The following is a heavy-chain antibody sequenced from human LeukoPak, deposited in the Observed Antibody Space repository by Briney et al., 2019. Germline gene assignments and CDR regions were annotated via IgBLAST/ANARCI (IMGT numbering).Heavy chain of an antibody. CDR1: GGSFSGYY. CDR3: ARVIPDYYGSGSVISTNWFDP. J-gene: IGHJ5*02. V-gene: IGHV4-59*10. Sequence: SETLSLTCAVYGGSFSGYYWSWIRQPAGKGLEWIGRIYTSGSTNYNPSLKSRVTMSVDTSKNQFSLKLSSVTAADTAVYYCARVIPDYYGSGSVISTNWFDPWGQGTLVTVSS. CDR2: IYTSGST. D-gene: IGHD3-10*01.